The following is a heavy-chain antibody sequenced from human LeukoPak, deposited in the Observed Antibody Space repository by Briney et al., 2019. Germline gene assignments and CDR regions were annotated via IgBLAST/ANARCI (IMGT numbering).Heavy chain of an antibody. CDR3: ARHLTSPAFVATSNFDY. CDR2: IYYSGST. Sequence: SETLSLTCTVSGGSISGYYWSWIRQTPGKGLEWIGYIYYSGSTNYNPSLKSRITISVDTSKNQFSLKVTSVTAADTATYFCARHLTSPAFVATSNFDYWGQGTLVTVSS. CDR1: GGSISGYY. V-gene: IGHV4-59*08. D-gene: IGHD5-12*01. J-gene: IGHJ4*02.